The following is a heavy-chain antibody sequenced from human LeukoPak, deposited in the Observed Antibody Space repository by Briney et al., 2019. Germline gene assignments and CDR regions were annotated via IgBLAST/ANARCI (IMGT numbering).Heavy chain of an antibody. J-gene: IGHJ4*02. CDR2: IYSGGNV. Sequence: GGSLRLSCTASGFTVNSNYMSWVRQAPGKGLEYVSLIYSGGNVYYAESVKGRLTISGDNSKNTLYLQMDSLRAEDTAVYFCAGDGGSSNWYYYWGQGTLVIVSS. D-gene: IGHD6-13*01. CDR3: AGDGGSSNWYYY. V-gene: IGHV3-66*01. CDR1: GFTVNSNY.